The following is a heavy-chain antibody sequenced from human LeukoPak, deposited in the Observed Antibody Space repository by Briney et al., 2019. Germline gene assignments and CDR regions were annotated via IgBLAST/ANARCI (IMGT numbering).Heavy chain of an antibody. CDR3: ARVLGGYPAYFDY. CDR2: INHSGST. D-gene: IGHD3-16*02. J-gene: IGHJ4*02. Sequence: SETLSLTCAVYGGSFSGYYWSWIRQPPGKGLEWIGEINHSGSTNYNPSLKSRVTISVDTSKNQFSLKLSSVTAADTAVYYCARVLGGYPAYFDYWGQGTLVTVSS. V-gene: IGHV4-34*01. CDR1: GGSFSGYY.